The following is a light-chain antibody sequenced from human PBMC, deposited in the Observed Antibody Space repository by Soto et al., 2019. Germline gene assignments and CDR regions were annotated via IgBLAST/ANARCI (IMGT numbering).Light chain of an antibody. CDR1: QSVSSSY. CDR3: QQYGSSPT. J-gene: IGKJ2*01. Sequence: EIVLTQSPGTLSLSPGERATLSCRASQSVSSSYLAWYQQTPGQAPILLIYGASSSATGIPDMFSGSGSVTDFTLTISRLEPEDFVVYYCQQYGSSPTFGQGTKLEIK. CDR2: GAS. V-gene: IGKV3-20*01.